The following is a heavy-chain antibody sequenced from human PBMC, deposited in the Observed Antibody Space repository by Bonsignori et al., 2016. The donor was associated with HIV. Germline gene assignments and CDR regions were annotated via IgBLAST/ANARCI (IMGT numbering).Heavy chain of an antibody. Sequence: WVRQAPGQGLEWMGMINPTGGSTTNAQRFQGRVTMTRDTSTSTVYMELSSLRSNDTAVYYCARDWNYDFWSGYQDYYYMDVWGKGTTVTVSS. V-gene: IGHV1-46*01. CDR3: ARDWNYDFWSGYQDYYYMDV. CDR2: INPTGGST. J-gene: IGHJ6*03. D-gene: IGHD3-3*01.